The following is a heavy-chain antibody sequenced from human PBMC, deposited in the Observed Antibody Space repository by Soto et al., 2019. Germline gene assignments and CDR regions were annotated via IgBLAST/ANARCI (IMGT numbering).Heavy chain of an antibody. CDR2: ISSSSSYI. D-gene: IGHD1-26*01. CDR1: GFTFSSYS. Sequence: GGSLRLSCAASGFTFSSYSMNWVRQAPGKGLEWVSSISSSSSYIYYADSVKGRFTISRDNAKNSLYLQMNSLRAEDTAVYYCARDPVGATALDYWGKGTLVTVSS. CDR3: ARDPVGATALDY. V-gene: IGHV3-21*01. J-gene: IGHJ4*02.